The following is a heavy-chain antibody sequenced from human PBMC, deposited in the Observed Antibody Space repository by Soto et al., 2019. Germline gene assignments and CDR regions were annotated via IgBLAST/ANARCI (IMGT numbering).Heavy chain of an antibody. CDR3: AKVPLVLSNAIDL. CDR2: ISGYGDTT. Sequence: EVQLLESGGDLVHPGGSLRLSCTASAFNFNSYAMIWVRQAPGKGLEWVSGISGYGDTTYYSASVKGRFTISRDNSQKMLFLQMNSLRAEDTAMYYCAKVPLVLSNAIDLWGQGTKVTVSS. J-gene: IGHJ3*01. CDR1: AFNFNSYA. V-gene: IGHV3-23*01. D-gene: IGHD2-8*02.